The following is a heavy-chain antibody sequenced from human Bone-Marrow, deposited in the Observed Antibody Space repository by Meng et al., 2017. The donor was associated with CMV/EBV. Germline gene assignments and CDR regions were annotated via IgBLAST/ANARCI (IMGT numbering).Heavy chain of an antibody. CDR2: ISSSSSYI. Sequence: ETLSLTCAASGFTFSSYSMNWVRQAPGKGLEWVSSISSSSSYIYYADSVKGRFTISRDNAKNSLYLQMNSLRAEDTAVYYCARGKLKRAVWIGYYPNFDYWGQGTLVTVSS. D-gene: IGHD3-3*01. CDR3: ARGKLKRAVWIGYYPNFDY. V-gene: IGHV3-21*01. CDR1: GFTFSSYS. J-gene: IGHJ4*02.